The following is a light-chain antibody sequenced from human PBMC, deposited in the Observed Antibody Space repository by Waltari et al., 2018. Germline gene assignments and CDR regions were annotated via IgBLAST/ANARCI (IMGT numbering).Light chain of an antibody. J-gene: IGLJ2*01. Sequence: QSALTQPSSVSGSPGQSVTISCTKTNSDIDPFNYVSWYQQHPGKAPKLVIYDVRVWPAGVPDRFSGSRSGNTDSLIISGLQPEDEADYYCSSFPGGSLVFGGGTELTVL. V-gene: IGLV2-11*01. CDR1: NSDIDPFNY. CDR3: SSFPGGSLV. CDR2: DVR.